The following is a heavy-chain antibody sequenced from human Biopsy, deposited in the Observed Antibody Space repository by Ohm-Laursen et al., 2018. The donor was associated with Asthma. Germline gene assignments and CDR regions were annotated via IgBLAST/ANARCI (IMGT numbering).Heavy chain of an antibody. D-gene: IGHD2-2*01. CDR1: GDSFSNYA. CDR3: ARGPEYVRSSGALDY. J-gene: IGHJ4*02. V-gene: IGHV1-69*13. Sequence: SVKVSCKASGDSFSNYAISWVRQAPGQGLEWMGGLIPVLGTPDHAQMFEGRVTITADESTSTAYMELSSPSSEDTALYYCARGPEYVRSSGALDYWGQGTLVTVSS. CDR2: LIPVLGTP.